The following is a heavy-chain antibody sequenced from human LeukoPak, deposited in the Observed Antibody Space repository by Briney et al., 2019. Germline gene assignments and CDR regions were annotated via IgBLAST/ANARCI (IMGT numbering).Heavy chain of an antibody. CDR1: GFTFSNYA. CDR3: AKDGYDSSGYRQLYFDY. Sequence: GGSLRLSCAGSGFTFSNYAMTWVRQAPGKGLEWVSSVSGSGRNTFYPDSVEGRFTISRDNSKNTVYLQMNSLRAEDTAVYYCAKDGYDSSGYRQLYFDYWGQGTLVTVSS. D-gene: IGHD3-22*01. V-gene: IGHV3-23*01. CDR2: VSGSGRNT. J-gene: IGHJ4*02.